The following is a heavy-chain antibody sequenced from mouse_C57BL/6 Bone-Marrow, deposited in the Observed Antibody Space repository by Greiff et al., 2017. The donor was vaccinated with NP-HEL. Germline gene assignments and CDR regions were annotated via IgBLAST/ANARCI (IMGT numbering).Heavy chain of an antibody. D-gene: IGHD3-2*01. CDR3: ATLRQPDYFDY. CDR2: IDPEDGET. Sequence: EVQLQQSGAELVKPGASVKLSCTASGFNIKDYYMHWVKQRTEQGLEWIGRIDPEDGETKYAPNFQGKATITADTSSNTAYLQLSSLTSEDTAVYYCATLRQPDYFDYWGQGTTLTVSS. J-gene: IGHJ2*01. V-gene: IGHV14-2*01. CDR1: GFNIKDYY.